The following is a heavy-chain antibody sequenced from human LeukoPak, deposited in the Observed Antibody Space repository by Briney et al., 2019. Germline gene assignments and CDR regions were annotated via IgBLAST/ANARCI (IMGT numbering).Heavy chain of an antibody. V-gene: IGHV4-59*01. Sequence: SETLSLTCTVSGGSISSYYWSWIRQPAGKGLEWIGNIFYSGSTYYSPSLRSRVTISLGTSRNQFSLKLTSVTAADTAVYYCARTTEGGYTYGYFYYYYMDVWGKGTTVTISS. CDR1: GGSISSYY. CDR3: ARTTEGGYTYGYFYYYYMDV. J-gene: IGHJ6*03. CDR2: IFYSGST. D-gene: IGHD5-18*01.